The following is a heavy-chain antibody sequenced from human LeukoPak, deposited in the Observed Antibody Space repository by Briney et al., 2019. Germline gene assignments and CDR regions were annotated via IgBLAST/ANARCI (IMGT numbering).Heavy chain of an antibody. D-gene: IGHD1-20*01. V-gene: IGHV3-30*02. CDR1: GFTFSSYG. Sequence: GGSLRLSCAASGFTFSSYGMHWVRQAPGKGLEWVAFIRYDGSNKYYADSVKGRFTISRDNSKNTLYLQMNSLRAEDTAVYYCAKDFLIGTTVGPERFFDHWGQGTLVTVSS. J-gene: IGHJ4*02. CDR3: AKDFLIGTTVGPERFFDH. CDR2: IRYDGSNK.